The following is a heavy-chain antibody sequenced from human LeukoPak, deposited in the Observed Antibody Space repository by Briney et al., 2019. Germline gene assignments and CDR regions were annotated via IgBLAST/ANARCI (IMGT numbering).Heavy chain of an antibody. V-gene: IGHV4-34*01. CDR3: ARRVLGTEGVDY. Sequence: PSETLSLTCAVYGGSFSGYYWSWIRQPPGKGLEWIGEINHSGSTNYNPSLKSRVTISVDTSKNQFSLKLSSVTAADTAVYYCARRVLGTEGVDYWGQGTLVTVSS. D-gene: IGHD2-8*02. CDR1: GGSFSGYY. CDR2: INHSGST. J-gene: IGHJ4*02.